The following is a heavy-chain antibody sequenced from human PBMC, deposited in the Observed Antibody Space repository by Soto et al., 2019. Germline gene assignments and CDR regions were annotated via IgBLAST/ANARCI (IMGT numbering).Heavy chain of an antibody. CDR2: ISGSGGST. CDR3: AKDPPYYYDSSGYYFEFRHGNYCDY. D-gene: IGHD3-22*01. CDR1: GFTFSSYA. V-gene: IGHV3-23*01. J-gene: IGHJ4*02. Sequence: EVQLLESGGGLVQPGGSLSLSCAASGFTFSSYAMSWVRQAPGKGLEWVSAISGSGGSTYYADSVKGRFTISRDNSKNTRDLQMNSLRAEDTAVYYCAKDPPYYYDSSGYYFEFRHGNYCDYWGQGSLVTVSS.